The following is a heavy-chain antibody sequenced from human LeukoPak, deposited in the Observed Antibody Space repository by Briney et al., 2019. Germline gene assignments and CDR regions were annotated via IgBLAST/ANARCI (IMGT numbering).Heavy chain of an antibody. CDR3: AKGGLASPRGVGYFDY. Sequence: PGRSLRLSCAASGFTFDDYAMHWVRQAPGKGLEWVSGISWNSGSIGYADSVKGRFIISRDNAKNSLYLQMNSLRAEDMALYYCAKGGLASPRGVGYFDYWGQGTLVTVSS. D-gene: IGHD6-19*01. CDR1: GFTFDDYA. V-gene: IGHV3-9*03. J-gene: IGHJ4*02. CDR2: ISWNSGSI.